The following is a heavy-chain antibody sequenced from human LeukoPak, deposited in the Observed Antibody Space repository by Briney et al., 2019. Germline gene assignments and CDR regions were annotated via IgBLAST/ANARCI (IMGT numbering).Heavy chain of an antibody. V-gene: IGHV3-7*05. J-gene: IGHJ4*02. CDR2: IKEDGSEE. CDR3: AGGAISSSHY. Sequence: PGGSLRLSCAASGFSFSSYWMRWVRQAPGKGLEWVANIKEDGSEEYYVDSVKGRFTISRDNAKNSLHLQMNSLRAEDTAVYYCAGGAISSSHYWGQGTLVTVSS. D-gene: IGHD2/OR15-2a*01. CDR1: GFSFSSYW.